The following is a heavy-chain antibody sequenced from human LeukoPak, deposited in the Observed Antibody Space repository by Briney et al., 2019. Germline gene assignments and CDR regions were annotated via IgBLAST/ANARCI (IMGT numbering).Heavy chain of an antibody. CDR1: GFTFSSYS. J-gene: IGHJ4*02. CDR3: ARDGTLHLGYDYVGSIDY. D-gene: IGHD3-16*01. CDR2: ISSSSSYI. Sequence: PGGSLRLSCAASGFTFSSYSMNWVRQAPGKGLEWVSSISSSSSYIYYADSVKGRFTISRDNAKNSLYLQRNSLRAEDTAVYYCARDGTLHLGYDYVGSIDYWGQGTLVTVSS. V-gene: IGHV3-21*01.